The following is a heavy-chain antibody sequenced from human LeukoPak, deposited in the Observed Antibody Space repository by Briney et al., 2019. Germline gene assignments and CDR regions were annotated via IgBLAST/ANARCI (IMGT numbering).Heavy chain of an antibody. J-gene: IGHJ4*02. D-gene: IGHD6-19*01. CDR3: SRGSGWLSVY. CDR1: GFTLSNDY. Sequence: PGGSLRLSCAASGFTLSNDYMSWVHQAPGKGLEWIGFISGGTTEYAASVKGRFTISRDDSTSSAYLQMSSLTTEDTAVYYCSRGSGWLSVYWGQGTLVTVSS. V-gene: IGHV3-71*01. CDR2: ISGGTT.